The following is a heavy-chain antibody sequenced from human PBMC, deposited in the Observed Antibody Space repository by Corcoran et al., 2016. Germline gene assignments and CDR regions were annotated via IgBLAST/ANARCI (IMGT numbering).Heavy chain of an antibody. V-gene: IGHV1-69*01. CDR2: IIPIFGTT. Sequence: QVQLVQSGAEVKKPGSSVKVSCKASGSTFSSYAINWVRQSPGQDREWMGGIIPIFGTTNYAQKFQGRVTITADESTNTAYMELSSLRSEDTAIYCCASDRGFGVVRYGRDVWGQGTTVTVSS. J-gene: IGHJ6*02. D-gene: IGHD3-3*01. CDR3: ASDRGFGVVRYGRDV. CDR1: GSTFSSYA.